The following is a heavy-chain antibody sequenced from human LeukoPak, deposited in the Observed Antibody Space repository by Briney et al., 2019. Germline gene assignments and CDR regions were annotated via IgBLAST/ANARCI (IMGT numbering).Heavy chain of an antibody. Sequence: ASVTVSCKASGYTFTSYGISWVRQAPGQGLEWMGWISAYNGNTNYAQKLQGRVTMTTDTSTSTAYMELRSLGSDDTAVYYCARDQSELLPFDYWGQGTLVTVSS. CDR2: ISAYNGNT. J-gene: IGHJ4*02. D-gene: IGHD1-26*01. V-gene: IGHV1-18*01. CDR3: ARDQSELLPFDY. CDR1: GYTFTSYG.